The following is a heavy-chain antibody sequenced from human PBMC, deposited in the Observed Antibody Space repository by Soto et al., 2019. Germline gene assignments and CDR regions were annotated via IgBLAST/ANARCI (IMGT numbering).Heavy chain of an antibody. CDR3: ARVDSSSWSLNYYYGMDV. V-gene: IGHV4-4*02. CDR2: IYHSGST. CDR1: GGSISSSNW. D-gene: IGHD6-13*01. Sequence: PSETLSLTCAVSGGSISSSNWWSWVRQPPGKGLEWIGEIYHSGSTNYNPTLKSRVTISVDKSKNQLSLKLSSVTAAGTAVYYCARVDSSSWSLNYYYGMDVWGQGTTVTVSS. J-gene: IGHJ6*02.